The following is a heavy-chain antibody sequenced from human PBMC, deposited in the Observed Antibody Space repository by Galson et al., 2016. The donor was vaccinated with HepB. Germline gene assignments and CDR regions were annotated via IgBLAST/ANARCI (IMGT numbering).Heavy chain of an antibody. J-gene: IGHJ4*02. D-gene: IGHD3-10*01. CDR3: ARAIAGSYFD. V-gene: IGHV3-7*01. CDR1: GFTSSNHW. CDR2: IKPDGGVQ. Sequence: SLRLSCAASGFTSSNHWISWVRQAPGKGLEWVANIKPDGGVQYYVDSVRGRFTISRDIAKNAVYLQMNSLRVEEAAVYYCARAIAGSYFDWGQGTLVTVSS.